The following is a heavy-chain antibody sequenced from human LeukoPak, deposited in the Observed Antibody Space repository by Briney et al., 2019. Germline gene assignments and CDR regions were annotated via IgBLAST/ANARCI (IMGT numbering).Heavy chain of an antibody. CDR1: GGSISSSSYY. V-gene: IGHV4-39*07. J-gene: IGHJ6*03. Sequence: SETLSLTCTVSGGSISSSSYYWAWIRQPPGKGLEWIGSIYYSGNTYYKSSLKSRVTIAVDTSKNQFSLKLNSVTAADTAVYYCARETSQKGAHYMDVWGKGTTVTISS. D-gene: IGHD3-16*01. CDR2: IYYSGNT. CDR3: ARETSQKGAHYMDV.